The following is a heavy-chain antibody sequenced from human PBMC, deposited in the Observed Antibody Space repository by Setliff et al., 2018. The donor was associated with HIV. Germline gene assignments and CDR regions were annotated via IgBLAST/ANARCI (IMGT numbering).Heavy chain of an antibody. CDR3: ARPLTTSFNFWGDAFAI. J-gene: IGHJ3*02. V-gene: IGHV4-38-2*01. Sequence: PSETLSLTCAVSGYSISRGYFWVWVRQPPGKGLEWIGSVSHSGNTDYNPSLKSRVTISVDTSRKQFSLKLTSVTAADTAVYYCARPLTTSFNFWGDAFAIWGPGRMVTVSS. CDR2: VSHSGNT. CDR1: GYSISRGYF. D-gene: IGHD3-3*01.